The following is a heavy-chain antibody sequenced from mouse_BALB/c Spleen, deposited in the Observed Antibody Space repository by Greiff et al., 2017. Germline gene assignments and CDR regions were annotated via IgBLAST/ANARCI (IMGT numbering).Heavy chain of an antibody. Sequence: EVKLQESGPDLVKPSQSLSLTCTVTGYSITSCYSWHWIRQFPGNKLEWMGYIHYSGSTNYNPSLKSRISITRDTSKNQFFLQLNSVTTEDTATYYCARCYGSRRYFDVWGAGTTVTVSS. CDR2: IHYSGST. CDR1: GYSITSCYS. D-gene: IGHD1-1*01. CDR3: ARCYGSRRYFDV. J-gene: IGHJ1*01. V-gene: IGHV3-1*02.